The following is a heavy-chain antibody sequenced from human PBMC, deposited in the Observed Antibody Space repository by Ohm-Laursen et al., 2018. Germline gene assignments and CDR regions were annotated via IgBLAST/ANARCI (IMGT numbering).Heavy chain of an antibody. CDR1: GYTFSGHN. CDR3: ARDVRDIVVVPAAAFDY. J-gene: IGHJ4*02. CDR2: MNPNSGNT. D-gene: IGHD2-2*01. V-gene: IGHV1-8*03. Sequence: SSVKVSCKASGYTFSGHNIHWVRQAPGQGLEWMGWMNPNSGNTGYAQKFQGRVTITADKSTSTAYMELSSLRSEDTAVYYCARDVRDIVVVPAAAFDYWGQGTLVTVSS.